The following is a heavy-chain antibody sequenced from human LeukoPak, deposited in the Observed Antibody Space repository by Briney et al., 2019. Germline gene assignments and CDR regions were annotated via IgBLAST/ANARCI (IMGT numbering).Heavy chain of an antibody. D-gene: IGHD3-10*01. CDR2: SNAGNGNT. Sequence: ASVKVSCKASVYTFTSYAMHCVRQAPVQRRECRGWSNAGNGNTKYSQKCHGRESMSRDTCASTDYMWLSSLIAEDTAVYYCVRVIYGSGSYLDQWGQGPLVSVSS. CDR3: VRVIYGSGSYLDQ. J-gene: IGHJ4*02. V-gene: IGHV1-3*01. CDR1: VYTFTSYA.